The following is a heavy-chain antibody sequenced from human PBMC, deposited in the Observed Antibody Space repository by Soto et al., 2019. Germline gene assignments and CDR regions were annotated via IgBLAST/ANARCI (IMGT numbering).Heavy chain of an antibody. CDR1: GGSFSGYY. D-gene: IGHD6-13*01. Sequence: PSETLSLTCAVYGGSFSGYYWSWIRQPPGKGLEWIGEINHSGSTNYNPSLKSRVTISVDTSKNQFSLKLSSVTAADTAVYYCARSIAAAGFYYYYYYYMDVWGKGTTVTVSS. CDR2: INHSGST. J-gene: IGHJ6*03. V-gene: IGHV4-34*01. CDR3: ARSIAAAGFYYYYYYYMDV.